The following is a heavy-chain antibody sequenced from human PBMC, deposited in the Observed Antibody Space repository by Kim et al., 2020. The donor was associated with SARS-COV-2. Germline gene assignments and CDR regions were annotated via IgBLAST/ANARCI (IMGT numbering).Heavy chain of an antibody. J-gene: IGHJ4*02. CDR3: ARQAVAGSFDY. V-gene: IGHV1-18*01. CDR2: T. Sequence: TNYARKFQGRVTMTTDTSTSTAYRELRSLRVDDTAVYYCARQAVAGSFDYWGQGTLVTVSS. D-gene: IGHD6-19*01.